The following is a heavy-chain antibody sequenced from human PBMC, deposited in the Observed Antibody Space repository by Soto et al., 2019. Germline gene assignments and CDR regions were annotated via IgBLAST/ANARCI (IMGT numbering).Heavy chain of an antibody. V-gene: IGHV3-48*02. CDR1: GFTFSSYS. D-gene: IGHD5-18*01. J-gene: IGHJ6*02. CDR3: ARDPLGYSYGYYYGMDV. Sequence: GGSLRLSCAASGFTFSSYSMNWVRQAPGKGLEWVSYISSSSSTIYYADSVKGRFTISRDNAKNSLYLQMNSLRDEDTAVYYCARDPLGYSYGYYYGMDVWGQGTTVTVSS. CDR2: ISSSSSTI.